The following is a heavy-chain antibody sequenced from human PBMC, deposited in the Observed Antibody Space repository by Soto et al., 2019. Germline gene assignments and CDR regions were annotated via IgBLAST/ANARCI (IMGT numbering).Heavy chain of an antibody. V-gene: IGHV3-30*03. Sequence: QVQLVESGGGVVQPGRSLRLSCAASGFTFSSYGMHWVRQAPGKGLEWVAVISYDGSNKYYADSVKGRFTISRDNSKNTLYLQMNSLRAEDTAVYYCALDSGYGGASYWGQGTLVTVSS. CDR3: ALDSGYGGASY. J-gene: IGHJ4*02. D-gene: IGHD5-12*01. CDR2: ISYDGSNK. CDR1: GFTFSSYG.